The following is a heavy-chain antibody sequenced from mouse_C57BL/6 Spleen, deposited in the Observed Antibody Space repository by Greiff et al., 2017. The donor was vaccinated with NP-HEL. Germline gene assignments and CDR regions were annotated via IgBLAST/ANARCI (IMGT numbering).Heavy chain of an antibody. CDR2: ISYDGSN. CDR1: GYSITSCYY. CDR3: ARDDYYGSSYDY. Sequence: EVKLVESGPGLVKPSQSLSLTCSVTGYSITSCYYWNWIRQFPGNKLEWMGYISYDGSNNYNPTLKNRITITRDTSKNQFFLKLNSVTTEDTDTYYCARDDYYGSSYDYWGQGTTLTVSS. V-gene: IGHV3-6*01. D-gene: IGHD1-1*01. J-gene: IGHJ2*01.